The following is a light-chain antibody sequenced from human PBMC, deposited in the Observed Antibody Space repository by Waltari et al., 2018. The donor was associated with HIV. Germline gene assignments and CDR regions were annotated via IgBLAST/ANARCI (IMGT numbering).Light chain of an antibody. CDR2: SNN. CDR3: AAWDDSLNAWV. J-gene: IGLJ3*02. V-gene: IGLV1-44*01. Sequence: QSVLTQPPSASGTPGPRVTTPCSGSSPNIGRHTVTWYQPLPGTAPKLLIYSNNQRPSGVPDRFSGSKSDTSASLAISGLQSEDEADYYCAAWDDSLNAWVFGGGTKLTVL. CDR1: SPNIGRHT.